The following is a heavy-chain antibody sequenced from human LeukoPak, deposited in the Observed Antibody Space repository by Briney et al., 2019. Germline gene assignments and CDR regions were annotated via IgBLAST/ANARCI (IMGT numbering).Heavy chain of an antibody. V-gene: IGHV4-4*07. Sequence: KPSETLSLTCTVSGGSISSYYWSWIRQPAGKGLEWIGRIYTSGSTNYNPSLKSRVTMSVDTSKNQFSLKLSSVTAADTAVYYCARGEEYYYYYYMDVWGKGTTVTVSS. J-gene: IGHJ6*03. CDR3: ARGEEYYYYYYMDV. CDR2: IYTSGST. CDR1: GGSISSYY.